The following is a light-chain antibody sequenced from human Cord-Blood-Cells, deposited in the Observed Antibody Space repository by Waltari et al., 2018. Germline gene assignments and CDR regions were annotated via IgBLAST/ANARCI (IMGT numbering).Light chain of an antibody. CDR2: WAS. Sequence: DIVMCQSQDSLAVSVGARDTITCKSSQSVLYSSNNKNYLAWYQQKPGQPPKLLIYWASTLESGVPDRFSGSGSGTDFTLTISSLQSEDLAVYYCQQYYSTPYTFGPGTKLDIK. V-gene: IGKV4-1*01. CDR1: QSVLYSSNNKNY. CDR3: QQYYSTPYT. J-gene: IGKJ2*01.